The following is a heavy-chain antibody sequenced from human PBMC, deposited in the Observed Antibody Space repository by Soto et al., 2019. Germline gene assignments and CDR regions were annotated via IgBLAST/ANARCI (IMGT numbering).Heavy chain of an antibody. CDR2: IIPIFGTA. Sequence: VKVSCKASGGTFSSYAISWVRQAPGQGLEWMGGIIPIFGTANYAQKFQGRVTITADESTSTAYMKLSSLRSEDTAVYYCARVGVQCSSTSCYTTLPPFFDYWGQGTLVTVSS. CDR1: GGTFSSYA. J-gene: IGHJ4*02. V-gene: IGHV1-69*01. CDR3: ARVGVQCSSTSCYTTLPPFFDY. D-gene: IGHD2-2*02.